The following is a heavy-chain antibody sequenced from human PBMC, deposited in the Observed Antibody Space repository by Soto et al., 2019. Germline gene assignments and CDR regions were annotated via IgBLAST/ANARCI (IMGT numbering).Heavy chain of an antibody. V-gene: IGHV3-7*01. CDR1: GFTFSSYW. D-gene: IGHD3-9*01. CDR3: HRDLNYDILTGHPNYGMDG. J-gene: IGHJ6*02. CDR2: IKQDGSEK. Sequence: PGGSLRLSCAASGFTFSSYWMSWVRQAPGKGLEWVANIKQDGSEKYYVDSVKGRFTISRDNAKNSLYLQMNNLRAEDTAVYYCHRDLNYDILTGHPNYGMDGWGQGTTFTVSS.